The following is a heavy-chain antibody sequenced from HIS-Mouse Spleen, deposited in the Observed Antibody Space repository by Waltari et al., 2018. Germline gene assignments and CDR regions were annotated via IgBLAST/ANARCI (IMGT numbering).Heavy chain of an antibody. V-gene: IGHV3-21*01. CDR1: GFTFSSYS. CDR3: ARDPSGYDNH. J-gene: IGHJ5*02. Sequence: EVQLVESGGGLVKPGGSLRLSCVASGFTFSSYSMNWVRQAPGKGLEWVSSISSSSSYIYYADSVKGRFTISRDNAKNSLYLQMNSLRAEDTAVYYCARDPSGYDNHWGQGTLVTVSS. CDR2: ISSSSSYI. D-gene: IGHD5-12*01.